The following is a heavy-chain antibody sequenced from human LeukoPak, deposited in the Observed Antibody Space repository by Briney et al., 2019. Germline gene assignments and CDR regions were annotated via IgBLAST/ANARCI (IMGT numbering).Heavy chain of an antibody. D-gene: IGHD2-15*01. CDR1: GVTFSSYE. CDR2: ISSSGSTI. Sequence: PGGSLRLSCAASGVTFSSYEMNWGPQAPGKGLEWVSYISSSGSTIYYADSVKGRFTISRDNAKNSLYLQMNSLRAEDTAVYYCARDDCSGGSCYSYYGMDVWGKGTTVTVS. CDR3: ARDDCSGGSCYSYYGMDV. J-gene: IGHJ6*04. V-gene: IGHV3-48*03.